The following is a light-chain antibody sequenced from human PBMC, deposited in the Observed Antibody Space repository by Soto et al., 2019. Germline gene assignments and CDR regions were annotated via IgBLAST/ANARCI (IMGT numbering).Light chain of an antibody. CDR1: QGVGST. CDR2: DAS. J-gene: IGKJ3*01. V-gene: IGKV3-20*01. CDR3: HQSGSSPLT. Sequence: ELVLTQSPATLSVSPGERATLSCRASQGVGSTLAWYQQEPGRAPRLLIYDASTRATGIPARFSGAGSGTEFTLTISRLDPEDFAVYYCHQSGSSPLTFGPGTKV.